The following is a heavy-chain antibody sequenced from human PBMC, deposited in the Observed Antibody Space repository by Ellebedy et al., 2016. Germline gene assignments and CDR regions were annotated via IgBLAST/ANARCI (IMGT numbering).Heavy chain of an antibody. CDR2: IKQDGSEK. V-gene: IGHV3-7*04. Sequence: GESLKISCAASGFTFNSYWMSWVRQAPGKGLEWVANIKQDGSEKYYVDSVKGRFTIARDNAKNSLYLQMNSLRAEDTAVYYCTRGLSTSEYWGQGTLVTVSS. J-gene: IGHJ4*02. D-gene: IGHD2-2*01. CDR1: GFTFNSYW. CDR3: TRGLSTSEY.